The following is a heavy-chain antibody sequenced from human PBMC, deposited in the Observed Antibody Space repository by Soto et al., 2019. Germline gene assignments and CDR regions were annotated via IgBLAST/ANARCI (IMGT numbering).Heavy chain of an antibody. CDR1: GFTFSSYS. Sequence: GGSLRLSCAASGFTFSSYSMNWVRQAPGKGLEWVSSISSSSSYIYYADSVKGRFTISRDNAKNSLYLQMNSLRPEDTAVYYCARDGGREGCSGGSCYSGYYYGMDVWGQGTTVTVSS. V-gene: IGHV3-21*01. D-gene: IGHD2-15*01. CDR3: ARDGGREGCSGGSCYSGYYYGMDV. J-gene: IGHJ6*02. CDR2: ISSSSSYI.